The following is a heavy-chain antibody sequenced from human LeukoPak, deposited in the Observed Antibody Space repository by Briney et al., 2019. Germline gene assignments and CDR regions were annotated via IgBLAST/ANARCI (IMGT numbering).Heavy chain of an antibody. CDR3: AIYDSSGCYNY. Sequence: GGSLRLSCAASGFTFSSYAMSWVRQAPGKGLEWVSAISASGGTTYYADSVKGRFTISRDNSKNTLYLLMNSLRAEDTAVYYCAIYDSSGCYNYWGQGTLVTVSS. CDR1: GFTFSSYA. J-gene: IGHJ4*02. CDR2: ISASGGTT. V-gene: IGHV3-23*01. D-gene: IGHD3-22*01.